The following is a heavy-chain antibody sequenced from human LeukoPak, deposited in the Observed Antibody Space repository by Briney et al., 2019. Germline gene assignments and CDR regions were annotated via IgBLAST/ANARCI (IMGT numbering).Heavy chain of an antibody. CDR1: GDTFSVHW. D-gene: IGHD6-19*01. Sequence: GGSLRLSCAASGDTFSVHWRRWGPQAPGKGLVWVSRINADGSSTSYADSVKGRFTISRDNAKKTLYLQMNIPRAEDTAVYYCAPSSLTYSSGWYGYWGQGTLVTVSS. CDR3: APSSLTYSSGWYGY. CDR2: INADGSST. V-gene: IGHV3-74*01. J-gene: IGHJ4*02.